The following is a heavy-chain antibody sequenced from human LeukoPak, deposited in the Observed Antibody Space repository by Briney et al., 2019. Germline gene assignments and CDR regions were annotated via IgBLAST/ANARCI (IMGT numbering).Heavy chain of an antibody. CDR3: ARRHSSGWYLSY. V-gene: IGHV4-59*08. CDR1: GGSISSYY. D-gene: IGHD6-19*01. Sequence: SETLSLTCTVSGGSISSYYWSWIRQPPGKGLEWIGYIYYSGSTNYNPSLKSRVTISVDTSKNQFSLKLSSVTAADTAVYHCARRHSSGWYLSYWGQGTLVTVSS. CDR2: IYYSGST. J-gene: IGHJ4*02.